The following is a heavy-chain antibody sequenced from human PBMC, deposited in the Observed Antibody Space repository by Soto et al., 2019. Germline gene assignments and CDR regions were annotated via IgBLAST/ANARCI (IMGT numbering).Heavy chain of an antibody. CDR1: GGSISSSSYY. V-gene: IGHV4-39*01. CDR2: IYYSGST. CDR3: ARRAGTTHSFDY. J-gene: IGHJ4*02. Sequence: SETLSLTCTVSGGSISSSSYYWGWIRQPPGKGLEWIGSIYYSGSTYYNPSLKSRVTISVDTSKNQFSLKLSSVTAADTAVYYCARRAGTTHSFDYWGQGTLVTVSS. D-gene: IGHD1-1*01.